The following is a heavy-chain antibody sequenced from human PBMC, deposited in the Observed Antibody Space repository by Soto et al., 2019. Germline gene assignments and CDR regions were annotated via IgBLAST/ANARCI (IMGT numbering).Heavy chain of an antibody. Sequence: PGESLKISCKGSGYTFTNYWIGWVRQMPGKVLEWMGIIYPGDSHTKYNPSFQGQVTISADKSITTTYLRWTSLKASDTAIYYCAAAIFYYGMDVWGQGXTVTVYS. V-gene: IGHV5-51*01. CDR3: AAAIFYYGMDV. D-gene: IGHD6-25*01. J-gene: IGHJ6*02. CDR2: IYPGDSHT. CDR1: GYTFTNYW.